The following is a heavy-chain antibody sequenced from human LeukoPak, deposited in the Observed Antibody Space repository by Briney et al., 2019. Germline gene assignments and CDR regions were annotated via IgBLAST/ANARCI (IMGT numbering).Heavy chain of an antibody. CDR1: GGSISSYY. V-gene: IGHV4-59*08. Sequence: PSETLSLTCTVSGGSISSYYWSWIRQPPGKGLGWIGYIFYSGSTNYNPSLKSRVTISVETSKNQFSLKVTSVTAADTAVFYCARLANYDFWRGPYPHDAFDIWGQGTMVTVLS. CDR2: IFYSGST. J-gene: IGHJ3*02. D-gene: IGHD3-3*01. CDR3: ARLANYDFWRGPYPHDAFDI.